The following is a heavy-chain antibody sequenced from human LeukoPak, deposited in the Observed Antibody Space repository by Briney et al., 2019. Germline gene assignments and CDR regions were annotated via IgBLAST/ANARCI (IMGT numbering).Heavy chain of an antibody. Sequence: GGSLRLSCAASGFTFSSYSMNWARQAPGKGLEWVSYISSSSSTIYYADSVKGRFTISRDNAKNSLYLQMNSLRAEDTAVYYCARGLPLDYWGQGTLVTVSS. CDR3: ARGLPLDY. D-gene: IGHD1-26*01. CDR1: GFTFSSYS. V-gene: IGHV3-48*01. CDR2: ISSSSSTI. J-gene: IGHJ4*02.